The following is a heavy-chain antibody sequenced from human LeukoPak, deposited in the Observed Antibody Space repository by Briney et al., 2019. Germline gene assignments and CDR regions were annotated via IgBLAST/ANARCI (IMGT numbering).Heavy chain of an antibody. Sequence: GGSLRLSCAASGFTFSDYYMSWIRQAPGKGLEWVSYISSSGSTTYYADSVKGRFTISRDNAKNSLYLQMSSLRAEDTAVYYCARVRDYYYYMDVWGKGTTVTVSS. V-gene: IGHV3-11*01. CDR2: ISSSGSTT. J-gene: IGHJ6*03. CDR3: ARVRDYYYYMDV. CDR1: GFTFSDYY.